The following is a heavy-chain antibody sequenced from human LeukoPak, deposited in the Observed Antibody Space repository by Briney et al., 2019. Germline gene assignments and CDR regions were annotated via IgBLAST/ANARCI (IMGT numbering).Heavy chain of an antibody. J-gene: IGHJ4*02. Sequence: ASVKVSCKASGYTFTSYAMHWVRQAPGQRLEWMGWINAGNGNTKYSQKFQGRVTITRDTSASTAYMELSSLRSEDTAVYYCARAYVDTAMDLDYWGQGTLVTVSS. CDR2: INAGNGNT. V-gene: IGHV1-3*01. CDR1: GYTFTSYA. CDR3: ARAYVDTAMDLDY. D-gene: IGHD5-18*01.